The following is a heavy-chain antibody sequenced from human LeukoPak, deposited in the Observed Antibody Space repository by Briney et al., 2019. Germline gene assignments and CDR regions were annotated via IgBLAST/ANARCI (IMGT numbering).Heavy chain of an antibody. V-gene: IGHV3-7*01. J-gene: IGHJ4*02. D-gene: IGHD4-17*01. Sequence: GGSLRLSCAASRFTFSTYWMSWVRQAPGKGLEWVANIKQDGSEKYYVDSVKGRFTISRDNAKNSLYLQMNSLRDEDTAVYYCARDNYGDYVEVFDYWGQGTLVTVSS. CDR2: IKQDGSEK. CDR3: ARDNYGDYVEVFDY. CDR1: RFTFSTYW.